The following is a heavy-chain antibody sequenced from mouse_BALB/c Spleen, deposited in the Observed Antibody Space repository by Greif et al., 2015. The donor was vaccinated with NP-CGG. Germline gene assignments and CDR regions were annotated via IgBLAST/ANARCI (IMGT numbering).Heavy chain of an antibody. J-gene: IGHJ3*01. CDR2: IYPYNGGT. CDR3: AGGGHDGCYDWFAY. CDR1: GYTFTDYN. Sequence: VQLQQSGPELVRPGASVKISCKASGYTFTDYNMHWVKQSHGKSLEWIGYIYPYNGGTGYNQKFKSKATLTVDNSSSTAYMELRSMASVDSAVYYCAGGGHDGCYDWFAYWGQGTLVTVSA. D-gene: IGHD2-3*01. V-gene: IGHV1S29*02.